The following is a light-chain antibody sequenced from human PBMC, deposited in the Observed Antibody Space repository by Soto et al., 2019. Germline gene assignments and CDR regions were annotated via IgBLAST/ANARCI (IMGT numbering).Light chain of an antibody. V-gene: IGKV2-28*01. CDR1: QSLIHSNGYNY. CDR3: MQLLQTPLT. J-gene: IGKJ4*01. CDR2: LGS. Sequence: DIVMTQSPLSLPVTPGEPASISCRSSQSLIHSNGYNYLAWFLQKAGQSPQLLIYLGSSRAAGVPVRLSGSGSSTHFTLQISRVEVEDVGVYYCMQLLQTPLTFGGGTKVEIE.